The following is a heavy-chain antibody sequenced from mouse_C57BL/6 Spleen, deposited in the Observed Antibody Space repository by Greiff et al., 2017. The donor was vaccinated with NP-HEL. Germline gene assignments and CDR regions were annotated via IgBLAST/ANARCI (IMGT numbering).Heavy chain of an antibody. V-gene: IGHV5-4*01. CDR1: GFTFSSYA. Sequence: EVQRVESGGGLVKPGGSLKLSCAASGFTFSSYAMSWVRQTPEKRLEWVATISDGGSYTYYPDNVKGRFTISRDNAKNNLYLQMSHLKSEDTAMYYCAREGPYDYDVGYYAMDYWGQGTSVTVSS. CDR2: ISDGGSYT. D-gene: IGHD2-4*01. J-gene: IGHJ4*01. CDR3: AREGPYDYDVGYYAMDY.